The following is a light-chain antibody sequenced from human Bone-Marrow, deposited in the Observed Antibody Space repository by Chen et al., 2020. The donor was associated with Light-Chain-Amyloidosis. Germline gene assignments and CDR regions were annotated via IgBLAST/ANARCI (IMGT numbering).Light chain of an antibody. CDR2: DDS. CDR1: NIGATS. Sequence: SYVLTQPSSVSVAPGQTATIACGGNNIGATSVHWYQQTPGQAPLLVVYDDSDRPSGIPERLAGSNSGHTAILTISRVEARDEADDYCQVWDRCGERPGFGGGTELTGL. CDR3: QVWDRCGERPG. V-gene: IGLV3-21*02. J-gene: IGLJ3*02.